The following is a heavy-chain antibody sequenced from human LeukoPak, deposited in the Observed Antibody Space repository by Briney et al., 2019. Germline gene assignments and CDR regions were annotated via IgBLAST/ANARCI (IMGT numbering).Heavy chain of an antibody. J-gene: IGHJ4*02. CDR2: INTDGSST. CDR1: GFTFSSYW. V-gene: IGHV3-74*01. D-gene: IGHD6-13*01. Sequence: GGSLRLSCAASGFTFSSYWMHWVRQAPGKGLVWVSRINTDGSSTSYADSVKGRFTISRDNAKNTLYLQMNSLRAEDTAVYYCARDWATARAAAGSFDYWGQGTLVTVSS. CDR3: ARDWATARAAAGSFDY.